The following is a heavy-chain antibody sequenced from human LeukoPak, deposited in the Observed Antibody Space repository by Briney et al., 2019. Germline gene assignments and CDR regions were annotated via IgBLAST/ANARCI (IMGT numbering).Heavy chain of an antibody. CDR3: ARMTTWHDF. Sequence: PSETLSLTCAVSGPSFSSYYWSWIRQPPGKGLEWIGEVNHSGYTNDNPSLKSRVTISVDTSKNQFSLRPRSVTAADTAVYFCARMTTWHDFCGQGTLVTVSS. D-gene: IGHD4-17*01. V-gene: IGHV4-34*01. CDR1: GPSFSSYY. J-gene: IGHJ4*02. CDR2: VNHSGYT.